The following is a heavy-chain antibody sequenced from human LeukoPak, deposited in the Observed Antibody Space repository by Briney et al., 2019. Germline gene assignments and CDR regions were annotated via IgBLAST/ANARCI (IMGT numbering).Heavy chain of an antibody. D-gene: IGHD6-13*01. Sequence: SETLSLTCAVYGGSFSGYYWSWIRQPPGKGLEWTGEINHSGSTNYNPSLKSRVTISVDTSKNQFSLKLSSVTAADTAVYYCARGKSGSSWTRWFDPWGQGTLVTVSS. V-gene: IGHV4-34*01. CDR3: ARGKSGSSWTRWFDP. CDR1: GGSFSGYY. CDR2: INHSGST. J-gene: IGHJ5*02.